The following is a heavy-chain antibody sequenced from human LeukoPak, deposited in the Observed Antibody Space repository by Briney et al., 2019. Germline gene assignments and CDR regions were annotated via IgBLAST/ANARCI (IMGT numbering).Heavy chain of an antibody. D-gene: IGHD3-22*01. V-gene: IGHV1-18*01. J-gene: IGHJ1*01. CDR2: ISAYNGNT. CDR3: ARGKDYYDSSGYFEYFQH. Sequence: ASVKVSCKASGYTFTSYGISWVRQAPGQGLEWMGWISAYNGNTNYAQKLQGRVTMTTDTSTSTAYMELSSLRSEDTAVYYCARGKDYYDSSGYFEYFQHWGQGTLVTVSS. CDR1: GYTFTSYG.